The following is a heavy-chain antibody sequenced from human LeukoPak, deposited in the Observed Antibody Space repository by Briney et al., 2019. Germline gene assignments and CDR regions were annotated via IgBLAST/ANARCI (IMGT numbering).Heavy chain of an antibody. D-gene: IGHD3-22*01. Sequence: GASVKVSCKASGGTFSSYAISWVRQAPGQGLEWMGGIIPIFGTANYAQKFQGRVTITTDESTSTAYMELSSLRSEDTAVYYCASMSRVVITGFDYWGQGTLVTVSS. CDR2: IIPIFGTA. CDR3: ASMSRVVITGFDY. V-gene: IGHV1-69*05. CDR1: GGTFSSYA. J-gene: IGHJ4*02.